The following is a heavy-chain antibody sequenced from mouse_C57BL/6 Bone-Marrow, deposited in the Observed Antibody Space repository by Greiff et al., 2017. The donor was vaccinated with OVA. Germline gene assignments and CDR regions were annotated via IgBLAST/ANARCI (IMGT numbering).Heavy chain of an antibody. CDR3: ERQLRLRGYYAMDY. Sequence: VESGGGLVQPGGSLKLSRAASGFTFSDYGMEWVRPAPRKGPEWVAFISNLAYSIYYADTVTGRFTISREHAQNTLYLEMSSLRSEDTAMYVGERQLRLRGYYAMDYWGQGTTVTVSS. D-gene: IGHD3-2*02. CDR2: ISNLAYSI. CDR1: GFTFSDYG. V-gene: IGHV5-15*01. J-gene: IGHJ4*01.